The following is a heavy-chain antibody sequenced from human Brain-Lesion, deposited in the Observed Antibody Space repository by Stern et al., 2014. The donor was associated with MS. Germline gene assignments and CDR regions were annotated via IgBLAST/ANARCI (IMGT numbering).Heavy chain of an antibody. CDR2: FDPEDGET. Sequence: VQLVESGAEVKKPGASVKVSCKVSGYTLTELSMHWVRQAPRKGLEWMGGFDPEDGETICAQMFRGRFTMTEDTSTDTAYMELSSLRSEDTAVYYCATLSPGAGGNYYRHFDYWGQGTLVTVSS. CDR3: ATLSPGAGGNYYRHFDY. CDR1: GYTLTELS. J-gene: IGHJ4*02. D-gene: IGHD1-26*01. V-gene: IGHV1-24*01.